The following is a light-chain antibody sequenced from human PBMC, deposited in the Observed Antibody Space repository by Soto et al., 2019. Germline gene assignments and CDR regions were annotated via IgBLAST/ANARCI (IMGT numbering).Light chain of an antibody. V-gene: IGLV8-61*01. CDR3: VLYMGNGIRV. Sequence: HTVVTQEPSFSVSPGGTVTLTCGLSSGSVSTTSYPSWYQQTPGQPPRTLIYSTNTRSSGVPDRFSGSILGNKAALTITGAQADDESDYYCVLYMGNGIRVFGGGTKLTVL. CDR1: SGSVSTTSY. CDR2: STN. J-gene: IGLJ3*02.